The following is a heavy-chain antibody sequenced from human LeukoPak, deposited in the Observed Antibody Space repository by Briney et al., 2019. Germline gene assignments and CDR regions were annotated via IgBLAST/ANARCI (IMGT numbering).Heavy chain of an antibody. CDR1: GFTFSSYA. V-gene: IGHV3-23*01. D-gene: IGHD4-17*01. J-gene: IGHJ4*02. CDR3: AKGRKRTTVTTFDY. CDR2: ISGSGGST. Sequence: GGSLTLSCAASGFTFSSYAMSWVRQAPGKGLEWVSAISGSGGSTYYADSVKGRFTISRDNSKNTLYLQMNSLRAEDTAVYYCAKGRKRTTVTTFDYWGQGTLVTVSS.